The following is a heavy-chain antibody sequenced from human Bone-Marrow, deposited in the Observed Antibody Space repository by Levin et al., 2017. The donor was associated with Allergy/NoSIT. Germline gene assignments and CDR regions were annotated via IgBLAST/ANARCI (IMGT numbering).Heavy chain of an antibody. V-gene: IGHV3-11*01. CDR2: ISSSGSTI. D-gene: IGHD3-22*01. CDR3: ARRAYYYDSSDDAFDI. J-gene: IGHJ3*02. Sequence: GESLKISCAASGFTFSDYYMSWIRQAPGKGLEWVSYISSSGSTIYYADSVKGRFTISRDNAKNSLYLQMNSLRAEDTAVYYCARRAYYYDSSDDAFDIWGQGTMVTVSS. CDR1: GFTFSDYY.